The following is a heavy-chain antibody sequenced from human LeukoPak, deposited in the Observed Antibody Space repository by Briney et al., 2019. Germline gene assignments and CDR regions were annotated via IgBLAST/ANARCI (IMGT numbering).Heavy chain of an antibody. D-gene: IGHD6-19*01. CDR1: RFPFSIYE. CDR2: IHSSGTVK. V-gene: IGHV3-48*03. Sequence: PGGSLRLSCVVSRFPFSIYEMNWVRQAPGKGLEWVSNIHSSGTVKYYSDSVKGRFSISRDNAKSSVYLQMNSLRVEDTAVYYCALLAVASDFDYWGQGALVTVSS. CDR3: ALLAVASDFDY. J-gene: IGHJ4*02.